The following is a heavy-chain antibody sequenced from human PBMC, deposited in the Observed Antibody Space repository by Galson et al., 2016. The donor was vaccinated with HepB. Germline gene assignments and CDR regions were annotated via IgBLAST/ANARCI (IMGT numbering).Heavy chain of an antibody. Sequence: SLRLSCAASGFTFSSYGMHWVRQAPGKGLEWVAVIWYDGSDKYYADSVKGRFTISRDNSKNTLYLQMSSLRAEDTAVYYFAREGGYDFWSVYYFRVWSLDYWGQGTLVTVSS. D-gene: IGHD3-3*01. CDR2: IWYDGSDK. J-gene: IGHJ4*02. V-gene: IGHV3-33*01. CDR3: AREGGYDFWSVYYFRVWSLDY. CDR1: GFTFSSYG.